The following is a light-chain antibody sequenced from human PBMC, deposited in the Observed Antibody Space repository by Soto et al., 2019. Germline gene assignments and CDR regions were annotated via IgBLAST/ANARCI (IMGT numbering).Light chain of an antibody. CDR2: EVR. J-gene: IGLJ3*02. V-gene: IGLV2-14*01. Sequence: QSVLTQPASVSGSPGQSITISCTGISSDVGGYNYVSWYQQYPGNAPKQMIYEVRNRPSGLSTRFSGSQTGNTASLSLSGPPAEYEADYCCRSYSSRHHLGGVFGAGTQLTVL. CDR1: SSDVGGYNY. CDR3: RSYSSRHHLGGV.